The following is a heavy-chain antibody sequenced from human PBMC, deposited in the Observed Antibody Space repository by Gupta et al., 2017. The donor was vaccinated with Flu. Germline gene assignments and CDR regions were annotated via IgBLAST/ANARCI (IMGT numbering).Heavy chain of an antibody. Sequence: QLQLQESGPGLVKPSETLSLTCTVSGGSISSSSYYWGWIRQPPGKGLEWIGSIYYSGSTYYNPSLKSRVTISVDTSKNQFSLKLSSVTAADTAVYYCARRLEEYYYYGMDVWGQGTTVTVSS. CDR2: IYYSGST. CDR3: ARRLEEYYYYGMDV. J-gene: IGHJ6*02. V-gene: IGHV4-39*01. CDR1: GGSISSSSYY. D-gene: IGHD5/OR15-5a*01.